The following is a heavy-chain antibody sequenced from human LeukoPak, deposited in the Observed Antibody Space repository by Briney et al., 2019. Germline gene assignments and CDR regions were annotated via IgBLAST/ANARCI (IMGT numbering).Heavy chain of an antibody. Sequence: GGSLRLSCAASGFTLSTYWMTWVRQAPGKGLEWVANIKEDGSREYYVDSVKGRFTISRDNAKNSLYLQMDSLTAEDTAVYYCARDSPGYGAYVSWGQGTLASVSS. CDR2: IKEDGSRE. D-gene: IGHD5-12*01. J-gene: IGHJ1*01. CDR3: ARDSPGYGAYVS. CDR1: GFTLSTYW. V-gene: IGHV3-7*01.